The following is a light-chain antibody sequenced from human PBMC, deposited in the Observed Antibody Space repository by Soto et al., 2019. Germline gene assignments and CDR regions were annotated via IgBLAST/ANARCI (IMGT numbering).Light chain of an antibody. CDR1: QSISTW. CDR2: KAS. V-gene: IGKV1-5*03. Sequence: DIQMTQSPSTLSASVGDRVTITCRASQSISTWLAWYQQKPGTAPKLLIYKASTLESGVPSRFSGSRSGTEFTLTVSSRQPDDFATYYCQQYNDSCPYTFGQGTKVDIK. J-gene: IGKJ2*01. CDR3: QQYNDSCPYT.